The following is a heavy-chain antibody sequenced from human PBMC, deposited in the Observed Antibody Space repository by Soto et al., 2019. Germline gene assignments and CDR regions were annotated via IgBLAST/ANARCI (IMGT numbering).Heavy chain of an antibody. D-gene: IGHD2-15*01. Sequence: SCXXSXXTFTSYYMHWVRQAPGQGREWMGIINPSGGSTSYAQKFQGRVTMTRDTSTSTVYMELSSLRSEDTAVYYCAKGGSGGRGYYYYGMDVWGQGTTVTVSS. J-gene: IGHJ6*02. CDR2: INPSGGST. CDR3: AKGGSGGRGYYYYGMDV. V-gene: IGHV1-46*01. CDR1: XXTFTSYY.